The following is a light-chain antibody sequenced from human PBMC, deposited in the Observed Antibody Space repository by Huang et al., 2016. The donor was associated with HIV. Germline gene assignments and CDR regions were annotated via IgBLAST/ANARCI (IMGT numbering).Light chain of an antibody. J-gene: IGKJ2*01. V-gene: IGKV1-5*03. CDR2: KAS. Sequence: DIQMTQSPSTLSASLVDSVTITFRASQSISSWLAWYQQKPGKDPKLLIYKASTLESGVPSRFSGSGSETEFTLTISSLQPDDVATYYCQQYTNYFPTFGQGTRLEIK. CDR3: QQYTNYFPT. CDR1: QSISSW.